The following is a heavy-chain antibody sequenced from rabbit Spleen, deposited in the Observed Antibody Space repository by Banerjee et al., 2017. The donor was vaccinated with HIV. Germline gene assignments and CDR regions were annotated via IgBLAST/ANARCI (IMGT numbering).Heavy chain of an antibody. CDR3: AREVLYAAYAGFGDATIYYFDL. J-gene: IGHJ4*01. Sequence: QSLEESGGDLVKPGASLTLTCTASGFDFSSSSYMCWVRQAPGKGLEWIACIYAGSSGSTYYANWAKGRFTISKTSSTTVTLQMTSLTVADTATYFCAREVLYAAYAGFGDATIYYFDLWGPGTLVTVS. CDR1: GFDFSSSSY. V-gene: IGHV1S40*01. D-gene: IGHD6-1*01. CDR2: IYAGSSGST.